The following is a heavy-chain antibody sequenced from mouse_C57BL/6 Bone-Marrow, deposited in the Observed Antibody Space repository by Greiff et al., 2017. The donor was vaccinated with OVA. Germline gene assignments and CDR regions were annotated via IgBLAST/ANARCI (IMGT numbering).Heavy chain of an antibody. J-gene: IGHJ2*01. V-gene: IGHV1-76*01. CDR1: GYTFTDYS. D-gene: IGHD4-1*01. Sequence: QVQLQQSGAELVRPGASVKLSCKASGYTFTDYSINWVKQRPGQGLEWIARIYPGSGNTYYNEKFKGKATLTAEKSSSTAYMQLSSLTSEDSAVYFCAGDRDWGFDYWGQGTTLTVSS. CDR3: AGDRDWGFDY. CDR2: IYPGSGNT.